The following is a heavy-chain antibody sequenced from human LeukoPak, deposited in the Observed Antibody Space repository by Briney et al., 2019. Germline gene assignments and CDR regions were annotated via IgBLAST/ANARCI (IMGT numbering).Heavy chain of an antibody. CDR1: GFTFDDYA. D-gene: IGHD3-22*01. CDR3: AKGYDSSGAPIDY. CDR2: ISWNSGSI. V-gene: IGHV3-9*01. J-gene: IGHJ4*02. Sequence: PGGSLRLSCAASGFTFDDYAMHWVRQAPGKGLEWVSGISWNSGSIGYADSVKGRFTISRDNAKNSLYLQMNSLRAEDTALYYCAKGYDSSGAPIDYWGQGTLVTVSS.